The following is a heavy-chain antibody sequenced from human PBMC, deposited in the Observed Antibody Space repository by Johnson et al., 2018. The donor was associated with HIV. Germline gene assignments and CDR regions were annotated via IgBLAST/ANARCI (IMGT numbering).Heavy chain of an antibody. J-gene: IGHJ3*02. D-gene: IGHD6-13*01. Sequence: QVQLVESGGGVVQPGRSLRLSCAASGFTFSSYAMHWVRQAPGKGLEWVAVISYDGSNKYYADSVKGRFTLSRDNSKNTLYLQMNSLRAEDTAVYYCARDPRSSSWYYYSNDAFDIWGQGTMVTVSS. CDR1: GFTFSSYA. CDR2: ISYDGSNK. CDR3: ARDPRSSSWYYYSNDAFDI. V-gene: IGHV3-30-3*01.